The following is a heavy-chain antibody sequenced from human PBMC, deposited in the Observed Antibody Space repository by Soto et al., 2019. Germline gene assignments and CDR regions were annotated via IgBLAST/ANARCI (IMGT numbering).Heavy chain of an antibody. CDR2: IDSGDGTT. J-gene: IGHJ4*02. V-gene: IGHV3-11*01. D-gene: IGHD6-13*01. CDR3: VRPYYSSSWFPFDR. CDR1: GFGFGDYD. Sequence: GGSMRLSSTASGFGFGDYDISWTRKEPGKGLEWVSYIDSGDGTTYYTDSVKGRCTISRDNAKKTVYLQMSSLRVEDTALYYCVRPYYSSSWFPFDRWGQGTLVTVSS.